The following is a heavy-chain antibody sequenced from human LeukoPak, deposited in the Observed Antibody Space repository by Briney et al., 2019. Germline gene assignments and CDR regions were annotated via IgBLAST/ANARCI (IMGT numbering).Heavy chain of an antibody. CDR1: GFTFSSYE. Sequence: PGGSLRLSCAASGFTFSSYEMNWVRQAPGKGLEWVSYISTSGSTIYYADSVKARFTISRDNAKNSLYLQMNSLRAEDTAVYYCARDGALGIIDYWGQGTLVTVSS. D-gene: IGHD3-16*01. CDR3: ARDGALGIIDY. V-gene: IGHV3-48*03. J-gene: IGHJ4*02. CDR2: ISTSGSTI.